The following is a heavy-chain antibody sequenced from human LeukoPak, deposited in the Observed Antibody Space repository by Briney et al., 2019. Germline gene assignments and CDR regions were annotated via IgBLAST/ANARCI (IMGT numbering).Heavy chain of an antibody. CDR1: GYSNSSGYY. V-gene: IGHV4-38-2*01. Sequence: SETLSLXCAVSGYSNSSGYYWGWIQQPPGKGLEWIGSIYHIGSTYYNPSLKSRVTISVDTSKNRFSLKLSSVTAADTAVYYCGRQDYSNYVDYWGQGILVTVSS. CDR2: IYHIGST. D-gene: IGHD4-11*01. J-gene: IGHJ4*02. CDR3: GRQDYSNYVDY.